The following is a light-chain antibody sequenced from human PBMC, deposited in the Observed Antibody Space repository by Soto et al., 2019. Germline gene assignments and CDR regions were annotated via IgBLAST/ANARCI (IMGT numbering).Light chain of an antibody. Sequence: EIVMTQSPATLSVSPGERATLSCRASQSVSGNLAWYQQKPRQAPRLLIYGASTRATGIPARFSGSGSGTEFTLTISSLQSEDFAVYYCQQYNNWPRTFGQGTKVEIK. V-gene: IGKV3-15*01. J-gene: IGKJ1*01. CDR1: QSVSGN. CDR2: GAS. CDR3: QQYNNWPRT.